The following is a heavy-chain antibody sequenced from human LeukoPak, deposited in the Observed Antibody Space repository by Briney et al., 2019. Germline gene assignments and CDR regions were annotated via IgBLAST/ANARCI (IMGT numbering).Heavy chain of an antibody. CDR3: ASNAQEKRPGRDYGDYEPYWFDP. CDR1: GGSTNTGGYF. J-gene: IGHJ5*02. Sequence: SETLSLTCTVSGGSTNTGGYFWSWIRQPPGKGLEWIGYIYYSGSTNYNPSLKSRVTISVDTSKNQFSLKLSSVTAADTAVYYCASNAQEKRPGRDYGDYEPYWFDPWGQGTLVTVSS. CDR2: IYYSGST. D-gene: IGHD4-17*01. V-gene: IGHV4-61*08.